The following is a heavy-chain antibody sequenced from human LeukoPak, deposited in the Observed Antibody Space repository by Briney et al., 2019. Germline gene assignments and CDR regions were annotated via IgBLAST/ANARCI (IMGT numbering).Heavy chain of an antibody. D-gene: IGHD6-13*01. J-gene: IGHJ4*02. CDR2: IYYSGST. CDR1: GGSISSSSYY. Sequence: SETLSLTCTVSGGSISSSSYYWGWIRQPPGKGLKRIGSIYYSGSTYYNPSLKSRVTISVDTSKNQFSLKLSSVTAADTAVYYCATTGYSSSWFDYYFDYWGQGTLVTVSS. V-gene: IGHV4-39*07. CDR3: ATTGYSSSWFDYYFDY.